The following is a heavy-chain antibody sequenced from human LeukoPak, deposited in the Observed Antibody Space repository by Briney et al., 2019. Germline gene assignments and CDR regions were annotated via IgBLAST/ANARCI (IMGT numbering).Heavy chain of an antibody. CDR2: ITESGGTE. J-gene: IGHJ4*02. V-gene: IGHV3-11*01. CDR3: ARDGSSSSWPGDY. Sequence: GGSLRLSCVGSAFTFSEYSMSWIRQAPGRELEWISSITESGGTEYYADSVKGRFSISRDNAKSALYLQMNSLRAEDTAVYYCARDGSSSSWPGDYWGQGTLVTVSS. CDR1: AFTFSEYS. D-gene: IGHD6-13*01.